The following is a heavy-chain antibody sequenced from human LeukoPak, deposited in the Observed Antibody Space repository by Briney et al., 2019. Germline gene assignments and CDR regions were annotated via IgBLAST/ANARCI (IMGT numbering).Heavy chain of an antibody. CDR3: ARESYDYYDSSGRAHYFDY. Sequence: SQTLSLTCAISGDSVSSNSAAWNWIRQSPSRGLEWLGRTYYRSKWYNDYAVSVKSRITINPDTSKNQFSLQLNSVTPEDTAVYYCARESYDYYDSSGRAHYFDYWGQGTLVTVSS. CDR1: GDSVSSNSAA. V-gene: IGHV6-1*01. CDR2: TYYRSKWYN. J-gene: IGHJ4*02. D-gene: IGHD3-22*01.